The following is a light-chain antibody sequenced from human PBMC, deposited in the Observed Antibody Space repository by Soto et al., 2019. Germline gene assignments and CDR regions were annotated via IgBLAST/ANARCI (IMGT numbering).Light chain of an antibody. CDR3: SSYTSSSTKV. Sequence: QSALTPPASVSGSTLQSISISCTGTLSDVGGYNYVSWYQQHPCKAPKLMIYDVSNRLSGVSNRFSGSKSDNTASLTISGLPSEAESDYYISSYTSSSTKVFGRGTTLTVL. V-gene: IGLV2-14*01. J-gene: IGLJ2*01. CDR1: LSDVGGYNY. CDR2: DVS.